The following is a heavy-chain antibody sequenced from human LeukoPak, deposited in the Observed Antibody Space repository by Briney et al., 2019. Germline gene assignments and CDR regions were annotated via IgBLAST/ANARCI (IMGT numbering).Heavy chain of an antibody. D-gene: IGHD6-19*01. CDR3: ARGWVLGYSSGWYYFDY. CDR1: GGSFSGYY. CDR2: INHSGST. J-gene: IGHJ4*02. V-gene: IGHV4-34*01. Sequence: SETLSLTCAVYGGSFSGYYWSWIPQPPGKGLEWIGEINHSGSTNYNPSLKSRVTISVDTSKNQFSVKLSSVTAADTAVYYCARGWVLGYSSGWYYFDYSGQGTLVTVSS.